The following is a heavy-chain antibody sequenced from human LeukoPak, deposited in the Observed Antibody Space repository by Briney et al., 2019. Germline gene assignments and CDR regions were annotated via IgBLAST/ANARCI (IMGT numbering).Heavy chain of an antibody. CDR1: GGTFSSYA. Sequence: SVKVSCKASGGTFSSYAISWVRQAPGQGLEWMGGIIPMFGTPNYAQKFQGRVTITADESTSTAYMELSSLRSEDTALYYCASGSTLQGYYDSSGYPPYYFDYWGQGTLVTVSS. D-gene: IGHD3-22*01. V-gene: IGHV1-69*13. CDR2: IIPMFGTP. J-gene: IGHJ4*02. CDR3: ASGSTLQGYYDSSGYPPYYFDY.